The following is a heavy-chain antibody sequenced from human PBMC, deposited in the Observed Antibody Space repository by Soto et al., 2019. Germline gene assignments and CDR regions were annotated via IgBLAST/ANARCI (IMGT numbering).Heavy chain of an antibody. CDR3: ARDPGGGHSGYDYSIGFMDY. V-gene: IGHV3-33*01. CDR1: GFTFSNYG. CDR2: IWNDGRDK. J-gene: IGHJ4*02. D-gene: IGHD5-12*01. Sequence: VQLVESGGGVVQPGRSLRLSCAASGFTFSNYGMHWVRQAPGKGLEWVAVIWNDGRDKNYADSVKGRFTISRDNSKNTLYLQMNSLRAEDTAVYYCARDPGGGHSGYDYSIGFMDYWGQGTLVTVSS.